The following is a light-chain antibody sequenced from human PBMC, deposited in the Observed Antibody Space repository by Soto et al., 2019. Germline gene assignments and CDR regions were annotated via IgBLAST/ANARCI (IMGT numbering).Light chain of an antibody. V-gene: IGLV2-8*01. CDR2: EVT. CDR3: SLYAGSNTLGV. CDR1: SDDVGRYNY. Sequence: QSVLTQPPSASGSPGQSVTVTCTGTSDDVGRYNYVSWYQQHPGKVPKLIIYEVTKRPSGVPNRFSGSKSGNTASLTVSGLQAEDEADYYCSLYAGSNTLGVFGTGTTVTVL. J-gene: IGLJ1*01.